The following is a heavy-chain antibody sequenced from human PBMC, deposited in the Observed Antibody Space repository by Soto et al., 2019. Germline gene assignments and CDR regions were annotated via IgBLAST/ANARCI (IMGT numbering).Heavy chain of an antibody. CDR3: AGSITMVRGVRGDHYYYMDV. CDR2: INHSGST. V-gene: IGHV4-34*01. J-gene: IGHJ6*03. D-gene: IGHD3-10*01. Sequence: QVQLQQWGAGLLKPSETLSLTCAVYGGSFSGYYWSWIRQPPGKGLEWSGEINHSGSTNYNPSLKSRVTRSVDTSKNQFSLKLSSVTAADTAVYYCAGSITMVRGVRGDHYYYMDVWGKGTTVTVSS. CDR1: GGSFSGYY.